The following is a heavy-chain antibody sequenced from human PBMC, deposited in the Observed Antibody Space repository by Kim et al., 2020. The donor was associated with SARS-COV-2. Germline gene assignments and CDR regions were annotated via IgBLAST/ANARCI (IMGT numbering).Heavy chain of an antibody. D-gene: IGHD6-19*01. V-gene: IGHV3-23*01. CDR3: AKEPYVSGSMRYFDY. Sequence: ESVKGRYTISRDNSKNPLYLQMTSLRAEDTAVYYCAKEPYVSGSMRYFDYWGQGTLVTVSS. J-gene: IGHJ4*02.